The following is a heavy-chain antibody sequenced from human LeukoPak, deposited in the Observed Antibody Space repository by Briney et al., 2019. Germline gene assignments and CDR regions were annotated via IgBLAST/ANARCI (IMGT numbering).Heavy chain of an antibody. V-gene: IGHV4-59*11. CDR3: ARAYYFDH. CDR1: GGSISSHY. J-gene: IGHJ4*02. Sequence: PSETLSLTCTVSGGSISSHYWSWIRQPPGKGLEWIGYIYYSGSTNYNPSLKSRVTISVDTSKNQFSLKLSSVTAADTAVYYCARAYYFDHWGQGTLVTVSS. CDR2: IYYSGST.